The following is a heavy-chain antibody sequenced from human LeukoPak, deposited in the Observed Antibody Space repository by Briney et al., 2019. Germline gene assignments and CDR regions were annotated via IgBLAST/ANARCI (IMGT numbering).Heavy chain of an antibody. CDR2: ISSSSTI. Sequence: GGSLRLSCAASGFTFSSYSMNWVRQAPGKGLEWVSYISSSSTIYYADSVKGRFTISRDNAKNSLYLQMNSLRAEDTAVYYCARDVLAVTKATSYYMDVWGKGTTVTVSS. V-gene: IGHV3-48*01. D-gene: IGHD4-17*01. J-gene: IGHJ6*03. CDR1: GFTFSSYS. CDR3: ARDVLAVTKATSYYMDV.